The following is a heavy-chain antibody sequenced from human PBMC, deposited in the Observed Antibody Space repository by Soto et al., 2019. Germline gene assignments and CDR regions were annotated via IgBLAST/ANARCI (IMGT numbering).Heavy chain of an antibody. J-gene: IGHJ6*02. CDR3: ASSRITMVPYGMDV. CDR2: LNAGNGNT. D-gene: IGHD3-10*01. CDR1: GYTFTSYA. Sequence: QVQLVQSGAEVKKPGASVKVSCKASGYTFTSYAMHWVRQAPGQRLEWMGWLNAGNGNTKYSQKFQARVTITRDTSASTAYMELSSLRSEDTAVYYCASSRITMVPYGMDVWGQGTTVTVSS. V-gene: IGHV1-3*01.